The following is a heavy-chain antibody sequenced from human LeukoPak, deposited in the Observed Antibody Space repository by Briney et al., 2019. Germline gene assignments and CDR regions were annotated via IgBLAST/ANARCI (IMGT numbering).Heavy chain of an antibody. CDR1: KFSFSSYW. V-gene: IGHV3-74*01. D-gene: IGHD6-13*01. Sequence: TGGSLRLSCAASKFSFSSYWMHWVRQAPGKGLVWVSRINSDGSRTNYADSVKGRFTISRDNAKNTLYLQMSSLRAEDTAVYYCAREYSSSWYPLYYFDYWGQGTLVTVSS. CDR2: INSDGSRT. J-gene: IGHJ4*02. CDR3: AREYSSSWYPLYYFDY.